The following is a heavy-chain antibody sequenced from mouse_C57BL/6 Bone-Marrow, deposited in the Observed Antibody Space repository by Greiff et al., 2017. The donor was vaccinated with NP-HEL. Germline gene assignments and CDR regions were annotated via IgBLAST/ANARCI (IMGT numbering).Heavy chain of an antibody. CDR3: TRKIYYDYEIAY. J-gene: IGHJ3*01. CDR2: IRNKANNHAT. CDR1: GFTFSDAW. Sequence: EVKLVESGGGLVQPGGSMKLSCAASGFTFSDAWMDWVRQSPEKGLEWVAEIRNKANNHATYYAESVKGRLTISRDDSKSSVYLQMNSLRAEDTGIYYCTRKIYYDYEIAYWGQGTLVTVSA. D-gene: IGHD2-4*01. V-gene: IGHV6-6*01.